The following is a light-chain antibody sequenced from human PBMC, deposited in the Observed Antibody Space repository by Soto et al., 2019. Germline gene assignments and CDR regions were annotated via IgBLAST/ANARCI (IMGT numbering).Light chain of an antibody. Sequence: EIVLTQSPVTLSLSPGEGATLSCKASQSISIDLAWYQQKPGQVPRLLIYDASSRATSIPGRFTGSGSETDITLPISSLEPDDFAVYYCQQRGNWPRTWAFGQGTKVEV. V-gene: IGKV3-11*01. J-gene: IGKJ1*01. CDR3: QQRGNWPRTWA. CDR2: DAS. CDR1: QSISID.